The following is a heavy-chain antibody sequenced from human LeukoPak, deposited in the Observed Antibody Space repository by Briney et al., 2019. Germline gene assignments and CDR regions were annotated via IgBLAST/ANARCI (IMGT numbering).Heavy chain of an antibody. CDR1: GFTFDDYA. Sequence: PGGSLRLSCAASGFTFDDYAMHWVRQAPGKGLEWVSLILGDGGSTYYADSVKGRFTISRDNSKNSLYLQMNSLRTEDTALYYCAKDTSSYYDFWSGYYGPGDYWGQGTLVTASS. V-gene: IGHV3-43*02. J-gene: IGHJ4*02. CDR2: ILGDGGST. CDR3: AKDTSSYYDFWSGYYGPGDY. D-gene: IGHD3-3*01.